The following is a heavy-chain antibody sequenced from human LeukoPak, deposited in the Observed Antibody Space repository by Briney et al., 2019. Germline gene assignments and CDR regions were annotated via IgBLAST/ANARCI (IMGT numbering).Heavy chain of an antibody. CDR1: GDSISSSSYY. D-gene: IGHD3-3*01. V-gene: IGHV4-39*07. CDR2: IYYSGST. Sequence: TSETLSLTCTVSGDSISSSSYYWGWIRQPPGKGLEWIGSIYYSGSTYYNPSLKSRFTISVDTSKNQFSLKLSSVTAADTAMYYCAREPYYDFWSGYHNWFDPWGQGTLVTVSS. CDR3: AREPYYDFWSGYHNWFDP. J-gene: IGHJ5*02.